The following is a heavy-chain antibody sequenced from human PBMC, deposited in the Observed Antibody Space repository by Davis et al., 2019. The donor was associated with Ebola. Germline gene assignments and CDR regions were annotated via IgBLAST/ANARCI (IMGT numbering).Heavy chain of an antibody. V-gene: IGHV1-3*01. Sequence: AASVKVSCKASGYTFTSYAMHWVRQAPGQRLEWMGWINAGNGNTKYSQKFQGRVTITRDTSASTAYMELRSLRSDDTAVYYCARDRMRGYGSGSYHWGQGTLVTVSS. J-gene: IGHJ5*02. CDR2: INAGNGNT. CDR1: GYTFTSYA. D-gene: IGHD3-10*01. CDR3: ARDRMRGYGSGSYH.